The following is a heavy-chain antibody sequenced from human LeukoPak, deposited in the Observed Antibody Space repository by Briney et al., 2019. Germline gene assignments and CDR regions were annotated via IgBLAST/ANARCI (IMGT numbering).Heavy chain of an antibody. CDR2: IWSDGSNQ. CDR3: AKDAQRGSDYSNSLEY. CDR1: QFTFSHYG. D-gene: IGHD4-11*01. Sequence: GKSLTLSCVASQFTFSHYGMHWVRQAPGRGLEWVAVIWSDGSNQYYADSVKGRFTISRDDSHNTVYLQMNSLRAEDTAVYFCAKDAQRGSDYSNSLEYWGQGTLVTVSS. V-gene: IGHV3-33*06. J-gene: IGHJ4*02.